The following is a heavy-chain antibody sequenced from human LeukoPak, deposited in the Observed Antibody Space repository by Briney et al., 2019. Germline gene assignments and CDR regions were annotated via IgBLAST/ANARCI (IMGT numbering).Heavy chain of an antibody. CDR2: IYYSGST. CDR1: GGSISSGGYY. J-gene: IGHJ6*02. Sequence: SETLSLTCTVSGGSISSGGYYWSWIRQHPGQGLEWIGYIYYSGSTYYNPSLKSRVTISVDTSKNQFSLKLSSVTAADTAVYYCARGKELRFLEWSRPLYYYGMDVWGQGTTVTVSS. V-gene: IGHV4-31*03. CDR3: ARGKELRFLEWSRPLYYYGMDV. D-gene: IGHD3-3*01.